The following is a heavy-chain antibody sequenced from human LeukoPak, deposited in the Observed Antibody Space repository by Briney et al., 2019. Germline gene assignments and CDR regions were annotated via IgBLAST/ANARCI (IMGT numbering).Heavy chain of an antibody. Sequence: GGSLRLSCTASGFTFCIYWMSWVREAPGKGLGWVANIKQDESEKYYVDSVRGRFTISRDNAKNSLYLQMNSLRAEDTAVYYCARYFSGGSCWDYWGQGTLVTVSS. CDR1: GFTFCIYW. V-gene: IGHV3-7*01. CDR3: ARYFSGGSCWDY. D-gene: IGHD2-15*01. CDR2: IKQDESEK. J-gene: IGHJ4*02.